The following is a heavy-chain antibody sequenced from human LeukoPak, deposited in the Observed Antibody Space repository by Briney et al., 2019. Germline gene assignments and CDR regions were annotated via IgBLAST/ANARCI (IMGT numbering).Heavy chain of an antibody. J-gene: IGHJ4*02. CDR3: ARLRGYSYGYADY. CDR1: GFTFSSYS. D-gene: IGHD5-18*01. Sequence: GGSLRLSCAASGFTFSSYSMNGVRQAPGKGLEGVSYFSSSGSTIDYADPVKGRFTISRDNAKNSLYLQMNSLRAEDTAVYYCARLRGYSYGYADYWGQGTLVTVSS. CDR2: FSSSGSTI. V-gene: IGHV3-48*04.